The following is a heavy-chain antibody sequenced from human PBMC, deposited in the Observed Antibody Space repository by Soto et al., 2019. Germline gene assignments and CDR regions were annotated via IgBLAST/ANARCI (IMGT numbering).Heavy chain of an antibody. J-gene: IGHJ6*02. CDR2: INPNSGGT. V-gene: IGHV1-2*04. CDR3: ARATRYYHDKEPHGMDV. CDR1: GYTFTGYY. D-gene: IGHD3-22*01. Sequence: ASVMVSCKASGYTFTGYYMHWVRQAPGQGLEWMGWINPNSGGTNYAQKFQGWVTMTRDTSISTAYMELSRLRSDDTAVYYCARATRYYHDKEPHGMDVWGQGTTVTVSS.